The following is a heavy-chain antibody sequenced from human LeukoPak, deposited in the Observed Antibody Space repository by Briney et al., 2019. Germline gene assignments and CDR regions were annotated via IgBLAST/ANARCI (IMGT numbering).Heavy chain of an antibody. D-gene: IGHD3-16*01. J-gene: IGHJ4*02. CDR3: TTLIYGYVWGSSDDY. CDR2: IKSKTDGGTT. V-gene: IGHV3-15*01. CDR1: GFTFSNAW. Sequence: GGSLRLSCAASGFTFSNAWMSWVRQAPGKGLEWVGRIKSKTDGGTTDYAAPVKGRFTISRDDSKNTLYLQMNSLKTEDTAVYYCTTLIYGYVWGSSDDYWGQGTLVTVSS.